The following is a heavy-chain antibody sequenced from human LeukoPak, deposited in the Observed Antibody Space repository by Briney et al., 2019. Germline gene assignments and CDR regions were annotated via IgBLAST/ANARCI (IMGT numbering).Heavy chain of an antibody. CDR3: AKDIAPAVFYYMDV. CDR1: GFRFDGYA. Sequence: GGSLRLSCAASGFRFDGYAMHWVRQAPGKGLEWVSGISWNSGTIAYADSVKGRFTISRDDAKNSLYLQMNSLRAEDTALYYCAKDIAPAVFYYMDVWGKGTTVIVSS. CDR2: ISWNSGTI. J-gene: IGHJ6*03. V-gene: IGHV3-9*01.